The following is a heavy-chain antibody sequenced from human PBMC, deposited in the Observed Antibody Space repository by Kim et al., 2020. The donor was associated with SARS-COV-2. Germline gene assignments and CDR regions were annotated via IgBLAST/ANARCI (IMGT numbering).Heavy chain of an antibody. J-gene: IGHJ6*02. V-gene: IGHV4-59*09. Sequence: SRVTISVDTSKNQFSLKLGSVTAADTAVYYCARGYSSSRGDYYYYGMDVWGQGTTVTVSS. CDR3: ARGYSSSRGDYYYYGMDV. D-gene: IGHD6-6*01.